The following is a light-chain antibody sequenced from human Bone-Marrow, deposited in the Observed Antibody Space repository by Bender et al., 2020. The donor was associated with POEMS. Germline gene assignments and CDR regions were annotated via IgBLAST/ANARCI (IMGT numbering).Light chain of an antibody. CDR1: SSNIGGNA. CDR3: SAWDGILNGWV. V-gene: IGLV1-44*01. CDR2: GND. Sequence: SGSSSNIGGNAVNWWQQLPGTAPKLLIYGNDQRPSGVPDRFSGSKYGTSASLAISGLQSEDEADYFCSAWDGILNGWVFGGGTELTVL. J-gene: IGLJ3*02.